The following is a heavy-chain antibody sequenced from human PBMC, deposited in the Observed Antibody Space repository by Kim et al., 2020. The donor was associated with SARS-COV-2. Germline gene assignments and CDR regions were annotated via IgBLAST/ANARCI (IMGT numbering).Heavy chain of an antibody. CDR1: GITFSTYW. D-gene: IGHD3-16*01. V-gene: IGHV3-7*01. CDR2: INQDGSEK. CDR3: ARDGAEGPFLHVF. J-gene: IGHJ4*02. Sequence: GGSLRLSCTASGITFSTYWMSWVRQAPGKGLEWVANINQDGSEKYYVDSVKGRFTISRDNAKNSLYLQMNSLRAEDTAVYYCARDGAEGPFLHVFWGQGTLLTVSS.